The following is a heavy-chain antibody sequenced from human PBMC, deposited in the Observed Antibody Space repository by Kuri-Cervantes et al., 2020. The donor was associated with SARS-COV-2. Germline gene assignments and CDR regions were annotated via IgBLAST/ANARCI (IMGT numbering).Heavy chain of an antibody. CDR2: INHSGST. Sequence: GSLRLSCAVYGGSFSGYYWSWIRQPPGKGLEWIGEINHSGSTNYNPSLKSRVTISVDTSKNQFSLKLSSVTAADTAVYYCARDRGYCSGGSCLNWFDPWGQGTLVTVSS. CDR3: ARDRGYCSGGSCLNWFDP. D-gene: IGHD2-15*01. V-gene: IGHV4-34*01. J-gene: IGHJ5*02. CDR1: GGSFSGYY.